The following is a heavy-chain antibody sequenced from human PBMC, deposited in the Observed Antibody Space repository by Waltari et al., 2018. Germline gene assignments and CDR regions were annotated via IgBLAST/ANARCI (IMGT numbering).Heavy chain of an antibody. CDR3: ARDPGRVGFDY. Sequence: EVQLVESGGGLVQPGGSLRLSCAASGFTFSNYWVSWVRQAPGKGLEWVANIRHDNSKIYYVDSVKGRFTISRDNAKNSLFLQMNSLRGEDTAVYYCARDPGRVGFDYWGQGTLVTVSS. J-gene: IGHJ4*02. CDR1: GFTFSNYW. V-gene: IGHV3-7*01. D-gene: IGHD1-26*01. CDR2: IRHDNSKI.